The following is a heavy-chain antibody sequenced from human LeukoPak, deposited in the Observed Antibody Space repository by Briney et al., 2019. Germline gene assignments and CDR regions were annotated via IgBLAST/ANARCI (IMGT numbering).Heavy chain of an antibody. D-gene: IGHD2-21*02. CDR1: GGSISSGGYY. V-gene: IGHV4-61*08. J-gene: IGHJ5*02. CDR3: ARRVVVTATTGGWFDP. Sequence: SETLSHTCTVSGGSISSGGYYWSWIRQPPGKGLEWIGYIYCSGSTNYNPSLKSRVTISVDTSKNQFSLKLSSVTAADTAVYYCARRVVVTATTGGWFDPWGQGTLVTVSS. CDR2: IYCSGST.